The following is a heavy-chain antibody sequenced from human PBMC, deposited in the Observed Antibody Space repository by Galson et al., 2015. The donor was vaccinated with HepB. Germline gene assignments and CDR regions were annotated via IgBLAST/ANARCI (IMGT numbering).Heavy chain of an antibody. V-gene: IGHV3-9*01. CDR3: ARRLVTRRKDAFDI. J-gene: IGHJ3*02. Sequence: SLRLSCAASGFTFDDYAMHWVRQAPGKGLEWVSGISWNSGSIGYADSVKGRFTISRDNAKNSLYLQMNSLRSDDTAVYYCARRLVTRRKDAFDIWGQGTMVTVSS. CDR1: GFTFDDYA. D-gene: IGHD4-23*01. CDR2: ISWNSGSI.